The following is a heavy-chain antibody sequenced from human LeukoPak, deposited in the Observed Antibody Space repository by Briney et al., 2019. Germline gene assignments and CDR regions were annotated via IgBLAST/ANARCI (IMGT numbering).Heavy chain of an antibody. CDR1: GFTFSSSS. CDR2: ISSSSSYI. D-gene: IGHD3-16*02. V-gene: IGHV3-21*01. CDR3: ARGYDYVWGSYRLRGNFVDY. J-gene: IGHJ4*02. Sequence: GGSLRLSCAASGFTFSSSSMNWVRQAPGKGLEWVSSISSSSSYIYYADSVKGRFTISRDNAKNSLYLQMNSLRAEDTAVYYCARGYDYVWGSYRLRGNFVDYWGQGTLVTVSS.